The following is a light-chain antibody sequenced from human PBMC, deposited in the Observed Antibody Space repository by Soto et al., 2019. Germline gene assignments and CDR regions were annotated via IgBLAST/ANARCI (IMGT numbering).Light chain of an antibody. V-gene: IGKV1-33*01. CDR1: QDISNY. CDR2: DAS. Sequence: DIQMTQSPSSLSASVGDRVTITCQASQDISNYLNWYHQKPGKAPKRLIYDASNLETGVPSRFSGSGSGTDFTFTISSLQPEDSATYYCQQYDNLPPLTFGGGTKVEIK. J-gene: IGKJ4*01. CDR3: QQYDNLPPLT.